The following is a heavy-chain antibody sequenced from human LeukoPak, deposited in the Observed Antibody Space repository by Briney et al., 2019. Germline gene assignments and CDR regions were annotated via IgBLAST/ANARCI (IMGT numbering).Heavy chain of an antibody. J-gene: IGHJ6*03. Sequence: KGGESLKISCKGSGYSFTSYWIGWVRQMPGKGLEWMGIIYPGDSDTRYSPSFQGQVTISADKSISTAYLQWSSLKASDTAMYYCARHGIQLWLSRRNDYYYYMDVWGKGTTVTVSS. V-gene: IGHV5-51*01. CDR2: IYPGDSDT. CDR1: GYSFTSYW. D-gene: IGHD5-18*01. CDR3: ARHGIQLWLSRRNDYYYYMDV.